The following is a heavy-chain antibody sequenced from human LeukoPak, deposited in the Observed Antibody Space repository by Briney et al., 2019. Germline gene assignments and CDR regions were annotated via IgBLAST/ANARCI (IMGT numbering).Heavy chain of an antibody. CDR1: GFTFSTYG. CDR2: IKQDGSEK. Sequence: PGGSLRLSCAASGFTFSTYGMNWVRQAPGKGLEWVANIKQDGSEKYYVDSVKGRFTISRDNAKNSLYLQMNSLRAEDTAVYYCARDEEGLYSGYDRLGWAVAGTGYFDYWGQGTLVTVSS. D-gene: IGHD5-12*01. V-gene: IGHV3-7*01. CDR3: ARDEEGLYSGYDRLGWAVAGTGYFDY. J-gene: IGHJ4*02.